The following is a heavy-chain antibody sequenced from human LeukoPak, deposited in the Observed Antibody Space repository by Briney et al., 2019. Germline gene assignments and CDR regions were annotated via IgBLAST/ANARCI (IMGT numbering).Heavy chain of an antibody. Sequence: GGSLRLSCAASGFTFSSYSMNWVRQAPGKGLEWVSSISSSSSYIYYADSVKGRFTISRDNAKNSLYLQMNSPRAEDTAVYYCARNKKGDRYTYGHDYWGQGTLVTVSS. CDR3: ARNKKGDRYTYGHDY. J-gene: IGHJ4*02. V-gene: IGHV3-21*01. CDR2: ISSSSSYI. D-gene: IGHD5-18*01. CDR1: GFTFSSYS.